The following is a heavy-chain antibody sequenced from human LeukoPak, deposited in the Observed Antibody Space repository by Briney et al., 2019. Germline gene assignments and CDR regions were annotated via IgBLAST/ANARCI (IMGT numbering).Heavy chain of an antibody. CDR3: ATEGASYDILTEDYRGYLDS. J-gene: IGHJ4*02. Sequence: PGGSLRLSCSASGFIFSKVWMTWVRQAPGKGLEWVGRIKSKSDGGTTDFAAPVRGRFTISRDDSKSTLTLQMNSLQSEDTAVYFCATEGASYDILTEDYRGYLDSWGQGTLVTVSS. V-gene: IGHV3-15*01. CDR1: GFIFSKVW. D-gene: IGHD3-9*01. CDR2: IKSKSDGGTT.